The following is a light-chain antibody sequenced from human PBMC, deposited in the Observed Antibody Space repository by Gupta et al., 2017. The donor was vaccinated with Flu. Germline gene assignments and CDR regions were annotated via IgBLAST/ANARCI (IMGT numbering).Light chain of an antibody. CDR2: VAS. V-gene: IGKV3-20*01. CDR3: QQDGISGHT. CDR1: HSVNNNL. Sequence: DIVLTQSPGTLSLSPGESATLSCRASHSVNNNLLTWYQQKPGQAPRLLIYVASSRATGIPDRFSGSGSGTDFTLTIRRLEAEDFAVYYCQQDGISGHTFGQGTKLEIK. J-gene: IGKJ2*01.